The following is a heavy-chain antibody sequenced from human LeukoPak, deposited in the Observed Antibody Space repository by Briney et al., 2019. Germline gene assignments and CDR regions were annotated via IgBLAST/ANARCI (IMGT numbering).Heavy chain of an antibody. CDR2: INQDGSEK. CDR3: ARDGPAAGLYLDY. V-gene: IGHV3-7*03. Sequence: GGSLRLSCAASGFTFSSYSMNWVRQAPGKGLEWVANINQDGSEKYYVDSVKGRFTIFRDNAKNSLYLQMNSLRVEDTAVYYCARDGPAAGLYLDYWGQGILVTVSS. D-gene: IGHD6-13*01. CDR1: GFTFSSYS. J-gene: IGHJ4*02.